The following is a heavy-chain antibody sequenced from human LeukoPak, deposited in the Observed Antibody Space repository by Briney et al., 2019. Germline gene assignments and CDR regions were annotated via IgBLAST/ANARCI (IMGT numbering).Heavy chain of an antibody. Sequence: GGSLRLSCAASTFAFSSYAMTWVRQAPGKGLEWVSSITATGGTSYADSVRGRFTVSRDNSKNTLYLQMNSLRAEDTAVYYCTRDPNGDYVGAFDFWDKGTLVIVSS. J-gene: IGHJ3*01. CDR3: TRDPNGDYVGAFDF. V-gene: IGHV3-23*01. CDR2: ITATGGT. CDR1: TFAFSSYA. D-gene: IGHD4-23*01.